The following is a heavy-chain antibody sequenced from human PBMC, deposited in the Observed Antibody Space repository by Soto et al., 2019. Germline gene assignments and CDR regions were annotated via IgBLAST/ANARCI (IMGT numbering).Heavy chain of an antibody. CDR1: GFILSDCA. J-gene: IGHJ6*03. V-gene: IGHV3-48*01. CDR2: ISSSSSVI. Sequence: EVQLVESGGGLVQPGGSLRLSCATSGFILSDCAMNWVRQAPGKGLEWVSYISSSSSVIDYADSVKGRFTVSRDNDRNSLYLQMNSRRAEATAVYYCARDLSWGSNWYYYMDVWGKGTTVTVSS. D-gene: IGHD7-27*01. CDR3: ARDLSWGSNWYYYMDV.